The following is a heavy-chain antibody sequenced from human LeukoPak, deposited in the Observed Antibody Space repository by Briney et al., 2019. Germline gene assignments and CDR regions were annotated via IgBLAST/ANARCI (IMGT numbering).Heavy chain of an antibody. V-gene: IGHV4-34*01. J-gene: IGHJ4*02. CDR3: ARGVRDLSGYYGSESYYQDY. CDR1: GVASRGDY. D-gene: IGHD3-10*01. Sequence: SETLSLTRAVYGVASRGDYWSWIREPPGPQVKGCREINHSGSTYYNPAIKNRVTISGGTSKNQVSLELSSVPAAATAVYYCARGVRDLSGYYGSESYYQDYWGQGTLVIVSA. CDR2: INHSGST.